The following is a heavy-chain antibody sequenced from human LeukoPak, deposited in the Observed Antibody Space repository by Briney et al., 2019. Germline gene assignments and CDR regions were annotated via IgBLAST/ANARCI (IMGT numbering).Heavy chain of an antibody. Sequence: ASVKVSCKASGYTFTGYYMHWVRQAPGQGLEWMGWINPNSGGTNYARKFQGRVTMTRDTSISTAYMELSRLRSDDTAVYYCTTGRVAGTTPYYYYYGMDVWGQGTTVTVSS. CDR1: GYTFTGYY. V-gene: IGHV1-2*02. D-gene: IGHD6-19*01. CDR3: TTGRVAGTTPYYYYYGMDV. CDR2: INPNSGGT. J-gene: IGHJ6*02.